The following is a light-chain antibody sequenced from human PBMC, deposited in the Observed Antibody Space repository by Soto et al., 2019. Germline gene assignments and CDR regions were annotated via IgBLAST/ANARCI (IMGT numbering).Light chain of an antibody. CDR3: SSYTTSSTLV. J-gene: IGLJ2*01. CDR2: DVS. CDR1: SSDFGGYNY. Sequence: QSVLTQPASVSGSPGQSIIISCTGTSSDFGGYNYVSWYQQYPGKAPKLIIYDVSNRPSGVSNRFSGSKSGNTASLTISGLQAEDEADYYCSSYTTSSTLVFGRGTKLTVL. V-gene: IGLV2-14*01.